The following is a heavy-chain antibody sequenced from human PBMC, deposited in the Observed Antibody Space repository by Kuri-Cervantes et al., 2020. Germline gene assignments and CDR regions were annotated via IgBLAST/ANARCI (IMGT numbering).Heavy chain of an antibody. CDR2: INHSGST. CDR3: ARPLKRWLQLGAFDI. Sequence: SETLSLSCAVYGGSLSGYYWSWIRQPPGKGLEWIGEINHSGSTNYNPSLKSRITISVDTSKNQFSLKLSSVTAADTAVYYCARPLKRWLQLGAFDILVQGTMVTVSS. D-gene: IGHD5-24*01. CDR1: GGSLSGYY. V-gene: IGHV4-34*01. J-gene: IGHJ3*02.